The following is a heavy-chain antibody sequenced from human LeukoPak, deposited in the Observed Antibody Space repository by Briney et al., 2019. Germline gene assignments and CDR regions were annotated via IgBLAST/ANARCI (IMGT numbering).Heavy chain of an antibody. CDR1: GGSITTTDFD. J-gene: IGHJ4*02. D-gene: IGHD1-26*01. Sequence: SETLSLTCAVSGGSITTTDFDWAWIRQPPGQGFEWIATISSSGKAYYYPSLMSRVTISADTSKNQFSLDVTSVTAADTGLFYCARFKGGTGFDYWGRGILVIVS. CDR2: ISSSGKA. CDR3: ARFKGGTGFDY. V-gene: IGHV4-39*01.